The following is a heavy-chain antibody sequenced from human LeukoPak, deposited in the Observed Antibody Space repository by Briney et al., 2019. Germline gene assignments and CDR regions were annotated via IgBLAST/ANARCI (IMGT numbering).Heavy chain of an antibody. CDR2: IYYSGST. CDR3: ARGDFCSKSNCYLRPMDV. CDR1: GGSISDYY. Sequence: PSETLSLTCTVSGGSISDYYWNWIRQPPGKGLEWIGYIYYSGSTAYNPSLKSRVTMSVDTAKNQFSLKLRSVTAADTAVYFCARGDFCSKSNCYLRPMDVWGKGTTVTVSS. V-gene: IGHV4-59*01. J-gene: IGHJ6*03. D-gene: IGHD3-3*01.